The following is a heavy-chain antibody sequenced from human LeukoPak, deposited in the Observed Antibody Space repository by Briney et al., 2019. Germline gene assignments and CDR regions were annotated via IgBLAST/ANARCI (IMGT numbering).Heavy chain of an antibody. Sequence: ASVKVSCKASGYTFTGYYMHWVRQAPGQGLEWMGRINPNSGGTNYAQKFQGRVTMTRNTSISTAYMELSSLRSEDTAVYYCARGSWAAGDAFDIWGQGTMVTVSS. CDR3: ARGSWAAGDAFDI. D-gene: IGHD6-25*01. CDR1: GYTFTGYY. CDR2: INPNSGGT. V-gene: IGHV1-2*06. J-gene: IGHJ3*02.